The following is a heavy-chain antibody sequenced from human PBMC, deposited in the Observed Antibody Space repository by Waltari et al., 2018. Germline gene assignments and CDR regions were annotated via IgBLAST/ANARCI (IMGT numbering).Heavy chain of an antibody. D-gene: IGHD6-25*01. Sequence: EVQLLESGGGLVQPGGSLRLSCAASGFTFSSYAMSWVRQAPGKGLEWVAVIYSGGSTYYADSVKGRFTISRDNSKNTLYLQMNSLRAEDTAVYYCAKTWDDSSGDYWGQGTLVTVSS. CDR1: GFTFSSYA. CDR2: IYSGGST. V-gene: IGHV3-23*03. J-gene: IGHJ4*02. CDR3: AKTWDDSSGDY.